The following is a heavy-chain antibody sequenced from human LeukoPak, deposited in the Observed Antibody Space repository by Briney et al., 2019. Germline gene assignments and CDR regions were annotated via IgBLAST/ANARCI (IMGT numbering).Heavy chain of an antibody. J-gene: IGHJ5*02. D-gene: IGHD3-10*01. CDR2: ISSSSSYI. CDR3: ARGCVLLWFGELLQNNWFDP. Sequence: GGSLRLSCAASGFTFSSYSMNWDRQAPGKGLEWVSSISSSSSYIYYADSVKGRFTISRDNAKNSLYLQMNSLRAEDTAVYYCARGCVLLWFGELLQNNWFDPWGQGTLVTVSS. V-gene: IGHV3-21*01. CDR1: GFTFSSYS.